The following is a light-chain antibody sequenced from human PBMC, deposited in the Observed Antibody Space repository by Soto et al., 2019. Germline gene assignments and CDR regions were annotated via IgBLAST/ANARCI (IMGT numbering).Light chain of an antibody. V-gene: IGKV1-5*03. CDR3: QQADSLPLVT. CDR2: KAS. J-gene: IGKJ5*01. CDR1: QSISSG. Sequence: DIQMTQSPSTLSASVGDRVTITCRASQSISSGLAWYQQRPGKAPKLLIYKASSLESGVPSRFSGSGSGTDFTLTISSLQPEDFATYYCQQADSLPLVTFGQGTRLENK.